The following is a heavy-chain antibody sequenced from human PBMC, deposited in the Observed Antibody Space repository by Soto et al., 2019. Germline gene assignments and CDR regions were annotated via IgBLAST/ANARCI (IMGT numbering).Heavy chain of an antibody. CDR3: ARDRPGEQHYFDF. J-gene: IGHJ4*02. Sequence: EVQLVESGGGLVQPGGSLRLSCAASGFIFSSDWMHWVRQAPGGGLVWVSRINTDGRGTTYADSVKGRFTISRDNSKDTLYRKMDSLRAEDTAVYYCARDRPGEQHYFDFWGQGILVTVSS. D-gene: IGHD6-6*01. CDR1: GFIFSSDW. V-gene: IGHV3-74*01. CDR2: INTDGRGT.